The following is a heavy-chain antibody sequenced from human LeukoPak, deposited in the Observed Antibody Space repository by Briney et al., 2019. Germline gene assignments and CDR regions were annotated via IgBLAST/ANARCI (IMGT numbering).Heavy chain of an antibody. Sequence: SETLSLTCTVSGGSISSYYWSWIRQPPGQGLVWIGYIHYSGTTNYNPSLKGRVTISVDTSKNQFSLKLTSVTAADTAVYYCARVSWFPGTSYYYMDVWGKGTTVTVSS. CDR3: ARVSWFPGTSYYYMDV. CDR1: GGSISSYY. V-gene: IGHV4-59*01. CDR2: IHYSGTT. D-gene: IGHD1-1*01. J-gene: IGHJ6*03.